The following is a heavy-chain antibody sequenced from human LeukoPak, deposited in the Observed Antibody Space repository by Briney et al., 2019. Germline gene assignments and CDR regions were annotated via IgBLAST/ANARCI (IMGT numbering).Heavy chain of an antibody. Sequence: GGSLRLSCAASGFIVSNAWMSWVRQGPGKGLEWVGRIKSKTDGGTTDYAAPVKGRFTISRDDSKNTAYLQMNSLETEDTAVYYCTRHDADTAMVKVDYWGQGTLVTVSS. CDR3: TRHDADTAMVKVDY. V-gene: IGHV3-15*01. CDR2: IKSKTDGGTT. J-gene: IGHJ4*02. CDR1: GFIVSNAW. D-gene: IGHD5-18*01.